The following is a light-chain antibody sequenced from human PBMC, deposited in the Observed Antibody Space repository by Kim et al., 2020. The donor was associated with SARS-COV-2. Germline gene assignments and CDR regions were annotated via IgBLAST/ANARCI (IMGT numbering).Light chain of an antibody. J-gene: IGLJ3*02. CDR2: NRDN. CDR1: SSNIGRNA. CDR3: ASWDDSLNGWV. V-gene: IGLV1-44*01. Sequence: QRVTISCSGSSSNIGRNAVNWYQHVPGTAPTLLIYNRDNQRPSGVPDRFSASKSGTSASLAISGLQSEDESDYYCASWDDSLNGWVFGGGTKLTVL.